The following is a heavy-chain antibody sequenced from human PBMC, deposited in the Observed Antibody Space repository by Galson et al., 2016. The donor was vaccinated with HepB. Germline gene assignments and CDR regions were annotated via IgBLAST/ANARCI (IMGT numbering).Heavy chain of an antibody. Sequence: ETLSLTCTVSGASISGYYLSWIRQPPGKGLEWIGYIYYSGRTNYNPSLQSRVTVSVDTSKNQFSLRLTSVTAADTAMYYCARGYTSGEYCFDYWGQGTLVTVSS. CDR3: ARGYTSGEYCFDY. CDR1: GASISGYY. J-gene: IGHJ4*02. CDR2: IYYSGRT. D-gene: IGHD5-18*01. V-gene: IGHV4-59*08.